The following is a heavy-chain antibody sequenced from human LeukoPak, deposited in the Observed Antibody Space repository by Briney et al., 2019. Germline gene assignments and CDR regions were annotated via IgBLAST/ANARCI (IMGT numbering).Heavy chain of an antibody. Sequence: SVKVSCKASGGTFSSYAISWVRQAPGQGLEWMGGIIPIFGTANYAQKFQGRVTITADESTSTAYMELSSLRSEDTAVYYCASGSYYSPYYYYYYMDVWGKGPRSPSP. D-gene: IGHD1-26*01. CDR2: IIPIFGTA. CDR1: GGTFSSYA. CDR3: ASGSYYSPYYYYYYMDV. V-gene: IGHV1-69*01. J-gene: IGHJ6*03.